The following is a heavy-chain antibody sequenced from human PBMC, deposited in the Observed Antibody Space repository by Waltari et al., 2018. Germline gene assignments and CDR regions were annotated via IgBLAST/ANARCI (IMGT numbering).Heavy chain of an antibody. CDR3: AKGGYSYGPDYFDY. J-gene: IGHJ4*02. D-gene: IGHD5-18*01. V-gene: IGHV3-23*01. Sequence: EVQLLESGGGLVQPGGSLRLSCAASGFTFSSYAMSWVRQAPGKGLEWVSAISGIGGSTYYADAVNGRLTISRDNSNNTLYLQMNSLRAEDTAVYYCAKGGYSYGPDYFDYWGQGTLVTVSS. CDR1: GFTFSSYA. CDR2: ISGIGGST.